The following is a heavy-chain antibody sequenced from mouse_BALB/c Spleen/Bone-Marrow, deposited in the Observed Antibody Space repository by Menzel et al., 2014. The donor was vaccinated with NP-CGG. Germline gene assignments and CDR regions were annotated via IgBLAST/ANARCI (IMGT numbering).Heavy chain of an antibody. J-gene: IGHJ4*01. Sequence: DVMLVESGGGLVKPGGSLKLSCAASGFTFSSYTMSWVRQTPEKRLVRVATISSGGSYTYYPDSVKRRFTISTHNAKNTVYLKMSSLKSEDTAMYYCTRDLYDGYYYYAMDYWCEGTSGTVSS. V-gene: IGHV5-6-4*01. D-gene: IGHD2-3*01. CDR2: ISSGGSYT. CDR1: GFTFSSYT. CDR3: TRDLYDGYYYYAMDY.